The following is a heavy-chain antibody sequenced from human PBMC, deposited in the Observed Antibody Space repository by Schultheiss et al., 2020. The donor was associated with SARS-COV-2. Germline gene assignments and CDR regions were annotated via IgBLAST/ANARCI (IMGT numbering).Heavy chain of an antibody. CDR1: GGSFSGYY. CDR2: INHRGST. V-gene: IGHV4-34*01. CDR3: ARVDYGDYGERVFDY. D-gene: IGHD4-17*01. J-gene: IGHJ4*02. Sequence: SETLSLTCAVYGGSFSGYYWSWIRQPPGKGLEWIGEINHRGSTNYNPSLKSRVTISVDTSKNQFSLKLSSVTAADTAVYYCARVDYGDYGERVFDYWGQGTLVTVSS.